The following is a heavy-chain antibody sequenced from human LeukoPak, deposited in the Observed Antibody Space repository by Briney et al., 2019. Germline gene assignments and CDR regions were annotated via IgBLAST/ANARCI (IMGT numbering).Heavy chain of an antibody. J-gene: IGHJ4*02. CDR3: ARGSSHTYYYDSSGQSSFDY. CDR2: IIPIFGTA. CDR1: GGTFSSYA. Sequence: SVKVSCKASGGTFSSYAISWVRQAPGQGLEWMGGIIPIFGTANYAQKFQGRVTITADESTSTAYMELSSLRSEDTAVYYCARGSSHTYYYDSSGQSSFDYWGQGTLVTVSS. D-gene: IGHD3-22*01. V-gene: IGHV1-69*01.